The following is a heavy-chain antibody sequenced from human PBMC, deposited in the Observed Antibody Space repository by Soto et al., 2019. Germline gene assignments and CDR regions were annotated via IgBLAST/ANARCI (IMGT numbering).Heavy chain of an antibody. CDR1: GFTFDDYA. D-gene: IGHD3-22*01. V-gene: IGHV3-9*01. J-gene: IGHJ4*02. CDR3: VKDSESSGYLTHLDY. Sequence: PVGSLRLSCVASGFTFDDYATHWVRQTPGKGLEWVSGLTWNGEVLGYADSVKGRFTISRDNAKNSLYLEMNSLRPEDTALYYCVKDSESSGYLTHLDYWGQGTLVTVSS. CDR2: LTWNGEVL.